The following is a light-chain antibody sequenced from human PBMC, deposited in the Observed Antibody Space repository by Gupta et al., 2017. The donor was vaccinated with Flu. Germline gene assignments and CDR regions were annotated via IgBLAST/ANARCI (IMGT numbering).Light chain of an antibody. J-gene: IGKJ1*01. V-gene: IGKV1-39*01. CDR2: GAS. Sequence: GDSVTIACTTSESVSIYLTWYQQKRGKAPKLLIYGASSLQIGVPLRFSGSCSGTDFTLTIRGLQPEDFATYYCQQSYSTPRTFGHGTKVELK. CDR3: QQSYSTPRT. CDR1: ESVSIY.